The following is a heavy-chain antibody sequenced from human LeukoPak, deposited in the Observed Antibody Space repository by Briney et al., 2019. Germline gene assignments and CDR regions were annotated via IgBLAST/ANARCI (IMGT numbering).Heavy chain of an antibody. J-gene: IGHJ4*02. V-gene: IGHV3-7*01. CDR3: ARVRMGDDFNPFDY. Sequence: GGSLRLSCEASGFTFRNYWMSWVRQAPGKGLEWVANIKEDGSEKDYVDSVKGRFTISRDNAKKSMYLEMNSLRVEDSAVYYCARVRMGDDFNPFDYWGQGTLVTVSS. CDR2: IKEDGSEK. CDR1: GFTFRNYW. D-gene: IGHD3-16*01.